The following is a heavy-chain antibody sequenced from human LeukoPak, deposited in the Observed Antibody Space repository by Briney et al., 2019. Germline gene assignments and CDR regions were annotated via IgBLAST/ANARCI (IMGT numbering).Heavy chain of an antibody. D-gene: IGHD6-13*01. CDR2: FKCKTDGGTA. CDR1: GFTFSNAW. J-gene: IGHJ4*02. Sequence: KPGGSLRLSCAASGFTFSNAWMSWVRQAPGKGLEWVGHFKCKTDGGTASYAAPVKGRFTISRDDSKNTLYLQMSSLKTEDTAVYYCTTEGLSGVAAAVADYWGQGTLVTVSS. CDR3: TTEGLSGVAAAVADY. V-gene: IGHV3-15*06.